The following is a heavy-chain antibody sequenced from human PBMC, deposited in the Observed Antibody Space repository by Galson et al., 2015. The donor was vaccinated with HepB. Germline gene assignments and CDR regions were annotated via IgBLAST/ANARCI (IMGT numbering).Heavy chain of an antibody. D-gene: IGHD6-19*01. CDR3: AKDLRSGWYVHY. Sequence: SLRLSCAASGFTFSSYAMSWVRQAPGKGLEWVSAISGSGGSTYYADSVKGRFTISRDNSKNTLYLQMNSLRAEDTAVYYCAKDLRSGWYVHYWGQGTLVTVSS. CDR1: GFTFSSYA. CDR2: ISGSGGST. J-gene: IGHJ4*02. V-gene: IGHV3-23*01.